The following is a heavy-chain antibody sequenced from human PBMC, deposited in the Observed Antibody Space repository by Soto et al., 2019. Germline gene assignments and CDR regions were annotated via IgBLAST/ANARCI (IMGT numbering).Heavy chain of an antibody. CDR1: GYTFTSYG. J-gene: IGHJ4*02. CDR3: ARFSGSYHGGY. Sequence: QVQLVQSGAEVKKPGASVKVSCKASGYTFTSYGISWVRQAPGQGLEWRGWLSAYNGNTTCAQKLQGRVSMTTDTSTSTADMELRSLRSDDTAVDYCARFSGSYHGGYWGQGTLVTVSS. CDR2: LSAYNGNT. D-gene: IGHD1-26*01. V-gene: IGHV1-18*01.